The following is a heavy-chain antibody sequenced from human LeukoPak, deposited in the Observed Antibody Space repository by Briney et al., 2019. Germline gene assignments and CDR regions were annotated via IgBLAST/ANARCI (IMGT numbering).Heavy chain of an antibody. J-gene: IGHJ4*02. CDR3: AKTTVGYSSGRYPGWPADC. Sequence: GGSLRLSCAASGFTFDDYGMSWVRQAPGKGLEWVSGINWNGGSTGYADSVKGRFTISRDNSKNTVYLQMNSLTADDTAVYYCAKTTVGYSSGRYPGWPADCWGQGTLVTVSP. V-gene: IGHV3-20*04. D-gene: IGHD6-19*01. CDR2: INWNGGST. CDR1: GFTFDDYG.